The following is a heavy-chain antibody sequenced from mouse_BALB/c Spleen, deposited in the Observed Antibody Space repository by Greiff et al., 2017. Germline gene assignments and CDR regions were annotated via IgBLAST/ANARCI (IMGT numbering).Heavy chain of an antibody. CDR3: ARESYGNYDY. D-gene: IGHD2-1*01. Sequence: EVQLVESGGGLVQPGGSRKLSCAASGFTFSSFGMHWVRQAPEKGLEWVAYISSGSSTIYYADTVKGRFTISRDNPKNTLFLQMTSLRSEDTAMYYCARESYGNYDYWGQGTTLTVSS. V-gene: IGHV5-17*02. CDR1: GFTFSSFG. CDR2: ISSGSSTI. J-gene: IGHJ2*01.